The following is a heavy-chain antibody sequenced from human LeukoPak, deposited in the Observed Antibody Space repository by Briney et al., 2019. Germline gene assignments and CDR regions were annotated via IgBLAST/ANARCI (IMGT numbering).Heavy chain of an antibody. Sequence: SETLSLTCTVSGGSISSGGYSWSWIRQHPGKGLEWIGYIYYSGSTYYNPSLKSRVTISVDTSKNQFSLKLSSVTAADTAVYYCARDPLYCSSTSCYSGMDVWGQGTTVTVSS. V-gene: IGHV4-31*03. CDR2: IYYSGST. CDR1: GGSISSGGYS. CDR3: ARDPLYCSSTSCYSGMDV. D-gene: IGHD2-2*01. J-gene: IGHJ6*02.